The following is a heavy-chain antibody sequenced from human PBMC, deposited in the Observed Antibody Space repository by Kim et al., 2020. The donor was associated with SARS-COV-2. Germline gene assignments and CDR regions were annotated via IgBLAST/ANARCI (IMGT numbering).Heavy chain of an antibody. Sequence: TTYNPALKSRVTISVDTSKNQFSLKLSSVTAADTAVYYCARSMNTAMVMAWGQGTLVTVSS. CDR2: T. J-gene: IGHJ4*02. CDR3: ARSMNTAMVMA. V-gene: IGHV4-59*01. D-gene: IGHD5-18*01.